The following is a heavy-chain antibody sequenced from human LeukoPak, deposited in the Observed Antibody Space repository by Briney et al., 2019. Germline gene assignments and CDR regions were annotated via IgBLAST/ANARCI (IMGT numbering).Heavy chain of an antibody. V-gene: IGHV1-2*02. D-gene: IGHD3-9*01. CDR1: GYTVTGYY. CDR3: ARIDDILTGSLDY. J-gene: IGHJ4*02. CDR2: INPNSGGT. Sequence: ASVKVSCKASGYTVTGYYMHWVRQAPGQGLEWMGWINPNSGGTNYAQKFQGRVTMTRDTSISTAYMELSRLRSDDTAVYYCARIDDILTGSLDYWGQGTLVTVSS.